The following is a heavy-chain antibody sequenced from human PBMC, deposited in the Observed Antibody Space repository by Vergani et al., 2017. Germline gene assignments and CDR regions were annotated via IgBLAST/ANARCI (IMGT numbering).Heavy chain of an antibody. CDR1: GFTFINAW. J-gene: IGHJ4*02. CDR3: TTPTKWELRYYFDY. D-gene: IGHD3-9*01. Sequence: VQLVESGGNVVQSGTSLRLSCAASGFTFINAWMTWVRQAPGKGLEWVGRIKSKTDGGTTYYAAPVKGKFTISRDDSKNTLYLQMNSLKTEDTAVYYCTTPTKWELRYYFDYWGQGTLVTVSS. V-gene: IGHV3-15*01. CDR2: IKSKTDGGTT.